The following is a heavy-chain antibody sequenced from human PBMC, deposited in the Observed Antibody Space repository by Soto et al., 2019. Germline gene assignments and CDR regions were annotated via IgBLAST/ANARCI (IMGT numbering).Heavy chain of an antibody. CDR1: GYTLTELS. CDR3: ATNSYYDILTGYYRN. J-gene: IGHJ4*02. CDR2: FDPEDGET. D-gene: IGHD3-9*01. Sequence: ASVKVSCKVSGYTLTELSMHWVRQAPGKGLEWMGGFDPEDGETIYAQKFQGRVTMTEDTSTDTAYMELSSLRSEDTAVYYCATNSYYDILTGYYRNWGQGTLVTVSS. V-gene: IGHV1-24*01.